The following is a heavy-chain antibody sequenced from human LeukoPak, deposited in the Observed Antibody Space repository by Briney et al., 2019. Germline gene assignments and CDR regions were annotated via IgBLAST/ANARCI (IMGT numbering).Heavy chain of an antibody. CDR2: ITGSGTGT. CDR3: AKDMDHYDFWTGGFDP. D-gene: IGHD3-3*01. CDR1: GFTFDEYA. V-gene: IGHV3-43*02. Sequence: GGSLRLSCAASGFTFDEYAMHWVRQVPGKGLQWVSVITGSGTGTDYADSVKGRFTISRDNSRNSLYLQMNSLRIEDAALYYCAKDMDHYDFWTGGFDPWGQGTLVTVSS. J-gene: IGHJ5*02.